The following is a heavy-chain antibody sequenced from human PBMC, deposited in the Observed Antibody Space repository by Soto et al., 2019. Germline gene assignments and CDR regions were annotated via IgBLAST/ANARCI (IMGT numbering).Heavy chain of an antibody. V-gene: IGHV4-31*03. Sequence: QVQLQESGPGLVKPSQTLSLTCTVSGGSISSGGYYWSWIRQHPGKGLEWIGYIYYSGSTYYNPSLTRRVTKSVDTSKNQFSLKLSSVTAADTAVYYCARGVTMVRGVIHTPYFDYWGQGTLVTVSS. CDR1: GGSISSGGYY. CDR3: ARGVTMVRGVIHTPYFDY. D-gene: IGHD3-10*01. J-gene: IGHJ4*02. CDR2: IYYSGST.